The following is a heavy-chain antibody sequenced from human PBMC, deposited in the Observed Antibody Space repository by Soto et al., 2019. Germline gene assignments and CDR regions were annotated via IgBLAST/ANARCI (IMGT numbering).Heavy chain of an antibody. CDR2: INPSGGST. CDR1: GYSFTSYY. D-gene: IGHD4-17*01. Sequence: ASVKVSCKASGYSFTSYYMHWVRQAPGQGLEWMGLINPSGGSTNYAQKFQGRVTMTRDTSTSTVYMELSSLRSEDTAVYYCASPDGDTRNYYYGMDVWGQGTTVTVS. V-gene: IGHV1-46*01. J-gene: IGHJ6*02. CDR3: ASPDGDTRNYYYGMDV.